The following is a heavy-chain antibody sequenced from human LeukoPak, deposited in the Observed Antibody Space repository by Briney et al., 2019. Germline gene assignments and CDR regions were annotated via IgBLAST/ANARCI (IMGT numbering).Heavy chain of an antibody. Sequence: GGSLRLSCAGSGFTFSTYWMQWVRHAPGKGLVWVSHINNDGSSTTYADSVKGRFTTSRDNAKNTLYLQMNSLRAEDTAVYYCVRDNYGVDYWGQGTLVTVSS. J-gene: IGHJ4*02. D-gene: IGHD3-16*01. CDR2: INNDGSST. CDR1: GFTFSTYW. CDR3: VRDNYGVDY. V-gene: IGHV3-74*03.